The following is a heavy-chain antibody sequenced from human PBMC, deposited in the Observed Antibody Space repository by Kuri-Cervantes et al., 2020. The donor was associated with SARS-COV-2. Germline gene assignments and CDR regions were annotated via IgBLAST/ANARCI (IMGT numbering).Heavy chain of an antibody. CDR3: AREGVHDILTGDFDY. CDR2: INWNGGST. D-gene: IGHD3-9*01. Sequence: GESLKISCAASGFTFDDYGMSWVRQAPGKGLEWVSGINWNGGSTGYADSVKGRFTISRDNAKNSLYLQMNSLRAEDTAVYYCAREGVHDILTGDFDYWGQGTLVTVSS. CDR1: GFTFDDYG. V-gene: IGHV3-20*04. J-gene: IGHJ4*02.